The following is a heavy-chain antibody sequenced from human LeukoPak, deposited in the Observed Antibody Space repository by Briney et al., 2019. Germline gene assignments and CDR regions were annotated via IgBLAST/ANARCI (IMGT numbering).Heavy chain of an antibody. CDR3: ARRSVRGVIRY. V-gene: IGHV4-59*12. CDR1: GGSIRSYY. J-gene: IGHJ4*02. D-gene: IGHD3-10*01. CDR2: IYYSGST. Sequence: SETLSLTCTVSGGSIRSYYWSWIRQPPGKELEWIGYIYYSGSTNYNPSLKSRVTISVDTSKNQFSLKLTSVTAADTAVYYCARRSVRGVIRYWGQGTLVTVSS.